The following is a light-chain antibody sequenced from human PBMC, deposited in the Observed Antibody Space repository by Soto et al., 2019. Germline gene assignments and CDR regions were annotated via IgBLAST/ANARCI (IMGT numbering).Light chain of an antibody. J-gene: IGLJ3*02. V-gene: IGLV2-14*01. CDR3: SSYKGSSTWV. CDR1: SSDVGGYNH. Sequence: QSALTQPASVSGSPGQSIAISCTGTSSDVGGYNHGSWYQQHPGKSPKLMIYEVYKRPSGVPNRFSGSKFGNTAALTSSGLRAEDEADYYCSSYKGSSTWVFGGGTQLTVL. CDR2: EVY.